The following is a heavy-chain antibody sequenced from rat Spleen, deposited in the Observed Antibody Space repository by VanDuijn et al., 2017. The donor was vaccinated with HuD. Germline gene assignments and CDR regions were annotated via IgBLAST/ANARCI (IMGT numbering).Heavy chain of an antibody. V-gene: IGHV5-25*01. CDR1: GFTFSNYD. CDR2: ISPSGGST. CDR3: ARYYPGPRYFDY. Sequence: EVQLVESGGGLVQPGRSLKLSCAASGFTFSNYDMAWVRQAPTKGLEWVASISPSGGSTYYRDSVKGRFTVSRDNAKSTLYLQMDSLRSEDTATYYCARYYPGPRYFDYWGQGVMVTVSS. D-gene: IGHD1-4*01. J-gene: IGHJ2*01.